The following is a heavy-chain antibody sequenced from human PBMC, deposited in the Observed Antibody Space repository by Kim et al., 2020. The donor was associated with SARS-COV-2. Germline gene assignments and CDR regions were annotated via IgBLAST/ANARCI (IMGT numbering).Heavy chain of an antibody. CDR3: AKTGRYHYESFFES. D-gene: IGHD3-22*01. CDR1: KTLFTNYA. Sequence: SVKVSCKATKTLFTNYAINWVRQAPGQGLEWMGGIIPLFRSPVYAQKFQGRVAISTDEASSTTYMELRGLRSEDTAMYFCAKTGRYHYESFFESWGQG. CDR2: IIPLFRSP. J-gene: IGHJ4*02. V-gene: IGHV1-69*05.